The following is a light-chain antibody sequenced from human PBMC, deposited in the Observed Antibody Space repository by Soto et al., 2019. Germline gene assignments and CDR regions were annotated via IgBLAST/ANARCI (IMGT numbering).Light chain of an antibody. V-gene: IGKV1-5*01. CDR2: DAS. CDR1: QSISSW. Sequence: DIQMTQSPSTLSASVGDRVTITCRVSQSISSWLAWYQQKPGKAPKLLIYDASSLESGVPSRFSGSGSGTEFSLTISSLQPDDFATYYCQQYNSYSPTFGQGTTV. CDR3: QQYNSYSPT. J-gene: IGKJ1*01.